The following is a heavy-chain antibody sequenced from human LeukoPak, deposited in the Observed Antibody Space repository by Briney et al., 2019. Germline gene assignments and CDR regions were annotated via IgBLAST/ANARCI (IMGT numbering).Heavy chain of an antibody. CDR1: GYTFTDAY. CDR2: INPDSGGT. J-gene: IGHJ1*01. V-gene: IGHV1-2*02. D-gene: IGHD2-21*01. Sequence: ASVKVSCKASGYTFTDAYIHWVRQAPGQGLGWMGWINPDSGGTNYAQKFQGRVTMTRDTSITTVYMELSSLRSDDTAVYYCARVKYRAVGDKQHWGRGTLVTVSS. CDR3: ARVKYRAVGDKQH.